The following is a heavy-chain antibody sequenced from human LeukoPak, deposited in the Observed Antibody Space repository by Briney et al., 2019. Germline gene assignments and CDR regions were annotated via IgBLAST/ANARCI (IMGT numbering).Heavy chain of an antibody. CDR2: IYYSGST. D-gene: IGHD6-13*01. CDR3: ARDGYSSSWQLNWFDP. J-gene: IGHJ5*02. CDR1: GGSISSYY. V-gene: IGHV4-59*01. Sequence: SETLSLTCTVSGGSISSYYWSWIRQPPGKGLEWIGYIYYSGSTNYNPSLKSRVTISVDTSKNQFSLKLSSVTAEDTAVYYCARDGYSSSWQLNWFDPWGQGTLVTVSS.